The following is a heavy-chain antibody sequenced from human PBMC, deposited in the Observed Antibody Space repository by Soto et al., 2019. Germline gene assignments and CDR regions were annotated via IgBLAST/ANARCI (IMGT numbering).Heavy chain of an antibody. CDR3: ARSLSALFSLGDFNY. CDR2: IYHSGST. Sequence: LSLTCAVSGGSISSGGYSWSWIRQPPGKGLEWIGYIYHSGSTYYNPSLKSRVTISVDRSKNQFSLKLSSVTAADTAMYYCARSLSALFSLGDFNYWGQGALVTVSS. D-gene: IGHD2-21*01. V-gene: IGHV4-30-2*01. J-gene: IGHJ4*02. CDR1: GGSISSGGYS.